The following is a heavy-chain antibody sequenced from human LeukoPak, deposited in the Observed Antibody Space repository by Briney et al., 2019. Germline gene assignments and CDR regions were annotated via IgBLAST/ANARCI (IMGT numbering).Heavy chain of an antibody. CDR1: GFTFSSYA. V-gene: IGHV3-23*01. CDR2: ISGSGGST. J-gene: IGHJ4*02. D-gene: IGHD3-3*01. Sequence: GGSLRLSCAASGFTFSSYAMSWVRQAPGKGLEWVSAISGSGGSTYYADSVKGRFTISRGNSKNTLYLQMNSLRAEDTAVYYCAKDSVNDFWSGYFPFDYWGQGTLVTVSS. CDR3: AKDSVNDFWSGYFPFDY.